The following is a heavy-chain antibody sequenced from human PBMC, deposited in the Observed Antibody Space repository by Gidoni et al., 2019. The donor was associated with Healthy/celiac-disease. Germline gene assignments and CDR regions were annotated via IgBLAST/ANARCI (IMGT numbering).Heavy chain of an antibody. J-gene: IGHJ4*02. CDR2: ISSSSSYI. Sequence: EVQLVESGGGLVKPGGSLRLSCAASGFTFSSYSMNWVRQAPGKGREWVSSISSSSSYIYYADPVKGRFTISRDNAKNSLYLQMNSLRAEDTAVYYCARDPTTIGYFDYWGQGTLVTVSS. CDR3: ARDPTTIGYFDY. CDR1: GFTFSSYS. V-gene: IGHV3-21*01. D-gene: IGHD5-12*01.